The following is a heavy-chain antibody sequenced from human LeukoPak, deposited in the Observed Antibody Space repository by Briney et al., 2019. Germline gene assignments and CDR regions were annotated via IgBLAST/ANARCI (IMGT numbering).Heavy chain of an antibody. CDR1: GFTFSSYG. CDR3: AKDAPHVGARVSGMDV. D-gene: IGHD3-16*01. Sequence: GGSLRLSCAASGFTFSSYGMHWVRQAPGKGLEWVAVISYDGSNKYYADSVKGRFTISRDNSKNTLYLQMNSLRAEDTAVYYCAKDAPHVGARVSGMDVWGKGTTVTVSS. V-gene: IGHV3-30*18. CDR2: ISYDGSNK. J-gene: IGHJ6*04.